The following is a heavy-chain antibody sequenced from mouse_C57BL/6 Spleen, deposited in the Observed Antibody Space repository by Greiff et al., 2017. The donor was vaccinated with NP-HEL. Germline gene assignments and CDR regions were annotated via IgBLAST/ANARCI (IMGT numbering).Heavy chain of an antibody. CDR3: ARRSNYVDWYYAMDY. V-gene: IGHV1-54*01. CDR2: INPGSGGT. J-gene: IGHJ4*01. D-gene: IGHD2-5*01. CDR1: GYAFTNYL. Sequence: ESGAELVRPGTSVKVSCKASGYAFTNYLIEWVKQRPGQGLEWIGVINPGSGGTNYNEKFKGKATLTADKSSSTAYMQLSSLTSEDSAVYFCARRSNYVDWYYAMDYWGQGTSVTVSS.